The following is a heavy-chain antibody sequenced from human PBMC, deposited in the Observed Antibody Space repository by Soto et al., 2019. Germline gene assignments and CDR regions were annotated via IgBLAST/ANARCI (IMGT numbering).Heavy chain of an antibody. V-gene: IGHV1-3*05. Sequence: QVQLVQSGAEEKKPGASVKVSCKASGYTFTSYAMHWVRQAPGQRLEWMGWINAGNGNTKYSQKFEGRVTITRDTPASTAYMELGSVRSEDTAVYYCARAVAVPADFDYWGQGTLVTVSS. CDR1: GYTFTSYA. CDR3: ARAVAVPADFDY. CDR2: INAGNGNT. J-gene: IGHJ4*02. D-gene: IGHD6-19*01.